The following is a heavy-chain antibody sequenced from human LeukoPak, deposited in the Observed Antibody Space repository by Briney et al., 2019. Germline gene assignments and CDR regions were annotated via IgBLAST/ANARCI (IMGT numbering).Heavy chain of an antibody. J-gene: IGHJ4*02. CDR1: GGSFSGYY. CDR2: INHSGST. D-gene: IGHD3-3*01. Sequence: NPSETLSLTCAVYGGSFSGYYWSWVRQPPGKGLEWIGEINHSGSTNYNPSLKSRVTISVDTSKNQFSLKLSSVTAADTAVCYCARGLETYYDFSRGGQGTLVTVSS. V-gene: IGHV4-34*01. CDR3: ARGLETYYDFSR.